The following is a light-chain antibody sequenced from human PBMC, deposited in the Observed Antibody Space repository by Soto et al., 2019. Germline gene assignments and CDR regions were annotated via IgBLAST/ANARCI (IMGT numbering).Light chain of an antibody. Sequence: QSVLTQPPSVSAAPGQKVTISCSGSSSNIGNNYVSWYQQLPGTAPKLLIYDNDKRPSGIPDRFSGSKSGTSATLGITRLQTGDEADYYCGTWDSRLSAGGFGGGTKLTVL. V-gene: IGLV1-51*01. CDR2: DND. J-gene: IGLJ3*02. CDR1: SSNIGNNY. CDR3: GTWDSRLSAGG.